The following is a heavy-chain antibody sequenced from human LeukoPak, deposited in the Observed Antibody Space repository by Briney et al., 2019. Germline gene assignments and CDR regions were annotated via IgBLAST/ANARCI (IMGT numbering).Heavy chain of an antibody. CDR1: GFTFDDYA. J-gene: IGHJ6*03. CDR2: ISWNSGSI. CDR3: AKARGQNYYYYYMDV. Sequence: GGSLRLSCAASGFTFDDYAMHWVRQAPGKGLEWVSGISWNSGSIGYADSVKGRFTISRDNAKNSLYLQMNSLRAEDMALYYCAKARGQNYYYYYMDVWGKGPTVTVSS. V-gene: IGHV3-9*03.